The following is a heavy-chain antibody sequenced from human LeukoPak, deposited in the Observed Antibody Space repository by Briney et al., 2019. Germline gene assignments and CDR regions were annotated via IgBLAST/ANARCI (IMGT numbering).Heavy chain of an antibody. CDR1: GFTFSSYG. CDR2: ISYDGRTK. Sequence: GGSLRLSCAASGFTFSSYGMQWVRQAPGKGLEWVAIISYDGRTKYYGESVRGRFTISRDNSKNTVYLQMNSLRTDDTAVYYCARDRDFGVVTPWCDYWGQGILVTVSS. J-gene: IGHJ4*02. V-gene: IGHV3-30*03. CDR3: ARDRDFGVVTPWCDY. D-gene: IGHD3-3*01.